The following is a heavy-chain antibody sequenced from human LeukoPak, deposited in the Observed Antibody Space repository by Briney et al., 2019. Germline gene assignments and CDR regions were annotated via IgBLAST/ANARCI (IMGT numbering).Heavy chain of an antibody. CDR3: ARDRMGYCSSTSCYGSNWFDP. V-gene: IGHV1-2*02. CDR2: INPNSGGT. D-gene: IGHD2-2*01. J-gene: IGHJ5*02. CDR1: GYTFTGYY. Sequence: GASVKVSCKASGYTFTGYYMHWVRQAPGQGREWMGWINPNSGGTNYAQKFQGRVTMTRDTSISTAYMELSRLRSDDTAVYYCARDRMGYCSSTSCYGSNWFDPWGQGTLVTVSS.